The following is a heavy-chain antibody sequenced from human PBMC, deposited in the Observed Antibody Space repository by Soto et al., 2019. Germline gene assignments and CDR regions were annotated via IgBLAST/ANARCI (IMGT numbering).Heavy chain of an antibody. Sequence: LSLTCAASGFTVSSNYMSWVRQAPGKGLEWVSVIYSGGSTYYADSVKGRFTISRHNSKNTLYLQMNSLRAEDTAVYYWASSPDDYGDYDYYYGMDVWGQGTTVTVSS. J-gene: IGHJ6*02. CDR1: GFTVSSNY. CDR3: ASSPDDYGDYDYYYGMDV. V-gene: IGHV3-53*04. D-gene: IGHD4-17*01. CDR2: IYSGGST.